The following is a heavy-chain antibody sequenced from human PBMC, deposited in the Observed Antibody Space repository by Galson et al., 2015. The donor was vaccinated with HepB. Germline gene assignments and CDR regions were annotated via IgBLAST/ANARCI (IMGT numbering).Heavy chain of an antibody. J-gene: IGHJ4*02. Sequence: SLRLSCAASGFTFSNYAMSWVRQAPGKGLEWASSISGSGGSTYYADSVKGRFTISRDNSKNTLYLQMNILRAEDTAVYYCAKVIRGRPDYFDYWGQGTLVTVSS. CDR1: GFTFSNYA. CDR3: AKVIRGRPDYFDY. D-gene: IGHD2-15*01. V-gene: IGHV3-23*01. CDR2: ISGSGGST.